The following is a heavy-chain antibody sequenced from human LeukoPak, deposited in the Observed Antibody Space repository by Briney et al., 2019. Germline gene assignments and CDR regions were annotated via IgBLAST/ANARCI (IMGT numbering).Heavy chain of an antibody. V-gene: IGHV3-7*01. CDR1: GFTFSSYW. D-gene: IGHD1-26*01. CDR3: ASEPMSGSYFLY. CDR2: IKQDGSEK. J-gene: IGHJ4*02. Sequence: PGGSLRLSCAASGFTFSSYWMSWVRQAPGKGLEWVANIKQDGSEKYYVDSVKGRFTISRDSAKNSLYLQMNSLRAEDTAVYYCASEPMSGSYFLYWGQGTLVTVSS.